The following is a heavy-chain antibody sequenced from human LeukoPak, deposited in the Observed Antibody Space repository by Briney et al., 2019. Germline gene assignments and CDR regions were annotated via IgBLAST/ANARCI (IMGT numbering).Heavy chain of an antibody. CDR2: VNGDGSRT. CDR1: GFSLSSYW. CDR3: AREGYFDSSGYDLGY. Sequence: GGSLRLSXAASGFSLSSYWMHWVRQAPGKGLVWVLRVNGDGSRTSYADSVKGRFTISRDDAKNTLYLQMNSLRAEDTAVYYCAREGYFDSSGYDLGYWGQGTLVTVSS. J-gene: IGHJ4*02. D-gene: IGHD3-22*01. V-gene: IGHV3-74*01.